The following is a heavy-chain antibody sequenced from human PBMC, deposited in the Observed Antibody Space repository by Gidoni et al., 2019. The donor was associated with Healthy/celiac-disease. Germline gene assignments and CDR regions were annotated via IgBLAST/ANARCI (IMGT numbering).Heavy chain of an antibody. CDR2: ISSNGGST. Sequence: EVQLVESGGGLVQPGGSLRLSCSASGFTFSSYAMHWVRQAPGKGLEYVSAISSNGGSTYYADSVKGRFTISRDNSKNTLYLQMSSLRAEDTAVYYCVTGRRLITMIVVGVLDYWGQGTLVTVSS. CDR1: GFTFSSYA. J-gene: IGHJ4*02. CDR3: VTGRRLITMIVVGVLDY. V-gene: IGHV3-64D*06. D-gene: IGHD3-22*01.